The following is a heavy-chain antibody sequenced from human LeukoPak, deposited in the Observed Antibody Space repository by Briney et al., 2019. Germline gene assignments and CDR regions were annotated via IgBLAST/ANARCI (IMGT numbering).Heavy chain of an antibody. J-gene: IGHJ6*03. V-gene: IGHV3-7*01. D-gene: IGHD3-22*01. CDR2: IRHDGTEK. CDR3: ARDSEVVITDALGGYYYYYMDV. CDR1: GFSFSSYW. Sequence: GGSLRLSCAASGFSFSSYWMTWVRQAPGKGLEWVANIRHDGTEKYYVDSMKGRFTVSRDNTKNSLYLQINSLRAEDTAVYYCARDSEVVITDALGGYYYYYMDVWGKGTTVTVSS.